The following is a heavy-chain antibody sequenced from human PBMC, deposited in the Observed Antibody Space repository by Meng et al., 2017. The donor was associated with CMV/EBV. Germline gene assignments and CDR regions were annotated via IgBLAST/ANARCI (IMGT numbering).Heavy chain of an antibody. D-gene: IGHD2-8*01. CDR1: AFYLYNCG. J-gene: IGHJ4*02. CDR3: AKRSGPGANPYFDY. V-gene: IGHV3-23*01. Sequence: ASAFYLYNCGMSWVRQAPGKGLEWVSAISGGGENTHYADSVKGRFTISRDNSKNTLYLQMSSLRAEDTAIYYCAKRSGPGANPYFDYWGLGTLVTVSS. CDR2: ISGGGENT.